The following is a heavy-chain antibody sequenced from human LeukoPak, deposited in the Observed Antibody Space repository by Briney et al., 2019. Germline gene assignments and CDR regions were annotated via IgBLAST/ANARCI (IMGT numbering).Heavy chain of an antibody. CDR2: INWNGMRT. J-gene: IGHJ5*01. Sequence: RAGGSLRLSCAASGFTFDDFGMSWVRQAPGKGLEWVSSINWNGMRTGYAASVKGRFTISRGNAENSLYLQMNSLRDEDTAFYYCAREPSIGGDYGSGNDQWFDSWGQGTLVSVSS. D-gene: IGHD3-10*01. CDR3: AREPSIGGDYGSGNDQWFDS. V-gene: IGHV3-20*04. CDR1: GFTFDDFG.